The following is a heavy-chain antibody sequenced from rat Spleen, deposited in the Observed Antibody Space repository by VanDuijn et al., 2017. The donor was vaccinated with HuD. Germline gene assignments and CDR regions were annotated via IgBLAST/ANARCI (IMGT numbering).Heavy chain of an antibody. CDR2: ITNSGGST. V-gene: IGHV5S23*01. J-gene: IGHJ2*01. CDR1: GFTFSNYY. D-gene: IGHD1-9*01. Sequence: EVQLVESGGGLVQPGRSLKLSCAASGFTFSNYYMAWVRQAPTKGLEWVASITNSGGSTYYRDSVKGRFTISRDNAKSTLYLQMDSLRSEDTATYYCTRVGITSFDYWGQGVMVTVSS. CDR3: TRVGITSFDY.